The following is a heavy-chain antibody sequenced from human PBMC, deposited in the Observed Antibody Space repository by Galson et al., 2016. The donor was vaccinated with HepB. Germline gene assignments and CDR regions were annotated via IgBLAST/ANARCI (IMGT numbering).Heavy chain of an antibody. CDR1: GYTFSNYG. CDR3: ARGNSAVAFFFFDY. D-gene: IGHD6-19*01. V-gene: IGHV1-18*04. CDR2: ISAYSGNT. J-gene: IGHJ4*02. Sequence: SVKVSCKASGYTFSNYGINWVRQAPGHGLEWMGWISAYSGNTKYPQKFQGRVTMTTDTSTTTAYMELRSLRSDDTAVYYCARGNSAVAFFFFDYWGQGTQVIVSS.